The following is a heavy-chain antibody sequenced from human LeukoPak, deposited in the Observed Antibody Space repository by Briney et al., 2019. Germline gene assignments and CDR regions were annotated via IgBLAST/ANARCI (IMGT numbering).Heavy chain of an antibody. Sequence: TLSLTCTVSGGSISSGDFYWSWIRQPPGKGLEWIAYIYNSGSTYYNPSLKTRVTISGDTSKNQFSLKLSSVTAADTAVYYCARGVSIPTTPKFDYWGQGTLVTVSS. CDR3: ARGVSIPTTPKFDY. CDR1: GGSISSGDFY. J-gene: IGHJ4*02. CDR2: IYNSGST. D-gene: IGHD2-15*01. V-gene: IGHV4-30-4*08.